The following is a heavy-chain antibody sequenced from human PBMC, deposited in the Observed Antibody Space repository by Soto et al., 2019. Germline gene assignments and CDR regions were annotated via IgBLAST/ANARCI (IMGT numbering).Heavy chain of an antibody. CDR3: ARSGRLIATNYDFWSGYYYYFDY. CDR2: INAGNGNT. Sequence: GASVKVSCKASGYTFTSYAMHWVRQAPGQRLEWMGWINAGNGNTKYSQKFQGRVTITRDTSASTAYMELSSLRSEDTAVYYCARSGRLIATNYDFWSGYYYYFDYWGQGTLVTVSS. J-gene: IGHJ4*02. CDR1: GYTFTSYA. V-gene: IGHV1-3*01. D-gene: IGHD3-3*01.